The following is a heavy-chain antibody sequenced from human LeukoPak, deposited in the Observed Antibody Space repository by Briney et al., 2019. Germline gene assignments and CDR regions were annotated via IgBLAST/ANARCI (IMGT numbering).Heavy chain of an antibody. CDR2: VTSTNKI. Sequence: GGSLRLSCVASGFTFSSHSINWVRQAPGKGLEWIATVTSTNKIHYADSVKGRFTISRDNAENSVYLQMNSLRDKDTAVYSCARAQTLFWEFDGFDIWGRGTKVTVSS. CDR3: ARAQTLFWEFDGFDI. V-gene: IGHV3-69-1*01. CDR1: GFTFSSHS. D-gene: IGHD3-3*01. J-gene: IGHJ3*02.